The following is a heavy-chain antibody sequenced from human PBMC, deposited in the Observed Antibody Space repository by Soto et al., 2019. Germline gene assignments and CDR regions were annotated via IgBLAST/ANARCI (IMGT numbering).Heavy chain of an antibody. CDR2: IIPIFGTA. J-gene: IGHJ6*02. V-gene: IGHV1-69*01. CDR3: ARRPFPPPDARTIYYYYGMDV. CDR1: GGTLSSYA. Sequence: QVQRVQSGAEVKKPGSSVKVSCKASGGTLSSYAISWVRQAPGQGLEWMGGIIPIFGTANYAQKFQGRGTITADESTSTAYMELSSLRSEDTAVYYCARRPFPPPDARTIYYYYGMDVWGQGTTVTVSS. D-gene: IGHD2-2*01.